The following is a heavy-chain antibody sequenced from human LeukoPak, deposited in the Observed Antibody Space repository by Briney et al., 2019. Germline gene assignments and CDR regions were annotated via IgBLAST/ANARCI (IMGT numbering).Heavy chain of an antibody. J-gene: IGHJ6*03. D-gene: IGHD6-6*01. Sequence: GESLKISCKGSGYSFTSYWIGWVRQMPGKGLEWMGIIYPGDSDTTYSPSFQGQVTISADKSISTAYLQWSSLKASDTAMYYCARSHGSSLYYYYYMDVWGKGTTVTVSS. V-gene: IGHV5-51*01. CDR3: ARSHGSSLYYYYYMDV. CDR1: GYSFTSYW. CDR2: IYPGDSDT.